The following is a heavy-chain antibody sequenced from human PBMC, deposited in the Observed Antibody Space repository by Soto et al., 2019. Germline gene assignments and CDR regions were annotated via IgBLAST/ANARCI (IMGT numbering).Heavy chain of an antibody. CDR1: GDSVSTNSAV. Sequence: SQTLSHTCAISGDSVSTNSAVWNWIRQSPSRGLEWLGRAYYRSSYYNEYAVSVKSRITINPDTSKNQFSLQLTSVIPEDTAVYYCARSVYFYTSCNYCHRAFDISAQWTLVPVSS. CDR2: AYYRSSYYN. CDR3: ARSVYFYTSCNYCHRAFDI. J-gene: IGHJ3*02. V-gene: IGHV6-1*01. D-gene: IGHD3-22*01.